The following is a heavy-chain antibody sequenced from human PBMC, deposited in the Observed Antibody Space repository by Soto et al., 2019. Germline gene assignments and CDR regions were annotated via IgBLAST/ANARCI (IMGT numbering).Heavy chain of an antibody. D-gene: IGHD6-13*01. CDR3: ARTTGQQLVRDYYYGMDV. V-gene: IGHV1-69*06. J-gene: IGHJ6*02. CDR2: IIPIFGTA. Sequence: SVKVSCKASGGTFSSYAISWVRQAPGPGLEWMGGIIPIFGTANYAQKFQGRVTITADKSTSTAYMELSSLRSEDTAVYYCARTTGQQLVRDYYYGMDVWGQGTTVTVSS. CDR1: GGTFSSYA.